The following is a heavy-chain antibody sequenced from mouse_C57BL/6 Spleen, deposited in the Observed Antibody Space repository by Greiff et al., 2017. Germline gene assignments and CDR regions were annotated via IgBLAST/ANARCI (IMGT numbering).Heavy chain of an antibody. V-gene: IGHV10-1*01. J-gene: IGHJ1*03. CDR3: VGQSYYGSCFYWYFDV. Sequence: EVQLVESGGGLVQPKGSLKLSCAASGFSFNTYAMNWVRQAPGKGFEWVARIRSKSNNYSTYYADSVKDRFTISRDDSESMLYLQMNNLKTEDTAMYYCVGQSYYGSCFYWYFDVWGTGTTVTVSS. D-gene: IGHD1-1*01. CDR2: IRSKSNNYST. CDR1: GFSFNTYA.